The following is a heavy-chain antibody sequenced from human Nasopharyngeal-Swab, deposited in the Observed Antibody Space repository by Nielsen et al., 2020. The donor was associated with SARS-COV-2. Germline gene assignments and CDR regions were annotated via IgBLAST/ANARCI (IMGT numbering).Heavy chain of an antibody. V-gene: IGHV5-51*01. CDR1: GYSFTSYW. CDR2: IYPSDSDT. D-gene: IGHD5/OR15-5a*01. J-gene: IGHJ4*02. CDR3: ARIPSTLPDY. Sequence: GESLKISCKASGYSFTSYWIGWVRQMPGKSLEWMGIIYPSDSDTRYSPSFQGQVTISADKSISTAYLQWSSLKALDIAMYYCARIPSTLPDYWGQGTLVTVSS.